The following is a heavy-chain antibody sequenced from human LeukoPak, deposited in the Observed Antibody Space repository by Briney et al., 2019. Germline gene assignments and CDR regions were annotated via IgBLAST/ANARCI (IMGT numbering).Heavy chain of an antibody. V-gene: IGHV5-51*03. CDR3: ARSGSMVMNWFDP. Sequence: KPGESLKISCQGSGYSFTTHWIAWVRQMPGKGLEWMGIIYPGDSGTRYSPSFQGQVTISADKSISTAYLQWSSLKASDTAMYYCARSGSMVMNWFDPWGQGTLVTVSS. J-gene: IGHJ5*02. CDR1: GYSFTTHW. D-gene: IGHD3-10*01. CDR2: IYPGDSGT.